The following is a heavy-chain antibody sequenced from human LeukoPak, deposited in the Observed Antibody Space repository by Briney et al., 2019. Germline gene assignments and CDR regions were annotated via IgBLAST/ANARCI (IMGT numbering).Heavy chain of an antibody. J-gene: IGHJ4*02. CDR2: IIPILGIA. CDR1: GGTSSSYA. Sequence: SVKVSCKASGGTSSSYAISWVRQAPGQGLEWMGRIIPILGIANYAQKFQGRVTITADKSTSTAYMELSSLRSEDTAVYYCASGHLAFPFDYWGQGTLVTVSS. D-gene: IGHD2-21*01. V-gene: IGHV1-69*04. CDR3: ASGHLAFPFDY.